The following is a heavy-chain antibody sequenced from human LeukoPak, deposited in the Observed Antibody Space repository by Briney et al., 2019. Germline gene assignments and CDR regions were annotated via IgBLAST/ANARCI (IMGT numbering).Heavy chain of an antibody. J-gene: IGHJ5*02. CDR2: IYYSGST. CDR1: GGSISSYC. CDR3: ATGTSWFDP. Sequence: PSETLSLTCTVSGGSISSYCCNWIRQPPGKGLEWIGYIYYSGSTNYNPSLKSRVTISIDTSKNRFSLKMTSLTAADTAVYYCATGTSWFDPWGQGTLVTVSS. V-gene: IGHV4-59*08.